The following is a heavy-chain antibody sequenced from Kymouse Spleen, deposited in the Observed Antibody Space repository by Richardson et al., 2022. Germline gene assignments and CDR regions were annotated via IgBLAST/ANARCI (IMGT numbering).Heavy chain of an antibody. CDR3: AVRYNWNLNWFDP. J-gene: IGHJ5*02. D-gene: IGHD1-20*01,IGHD1-7*01. CDR2: IYYSGST. V-gene: IGHV4-39*01. Sequence: QLQLQESGPGLVKPSETLSLTCTVSGGSISSSSYYWGWIRQPPGKGLEWIGSIYYSGSTYYNPSLKSRVTISVDTSKNQFSLKLSSVTAADTAVYYCAVRYNWNLNWFDPWGQGTLVTVSS. CDR1: GGSISSSSYY.